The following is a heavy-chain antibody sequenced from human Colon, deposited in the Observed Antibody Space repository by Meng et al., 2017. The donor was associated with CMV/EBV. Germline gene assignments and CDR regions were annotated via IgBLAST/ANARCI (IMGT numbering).Heavy chain of an antibody. Sequence: SGYTFSSYGISWVRQAPGQGLEWMGWISTYNGNTDYAQKFQGRVTMTTDTLTSTAYMELTSLTSDDTAVFYCARAREVGYSAYDYYDFWGQGTLVTVSS. CDR3: ARAREVGYSAYDYYDF. V-gene: IGHV1-18*01. D-gene: IGHD5-12*01. CDR1: GYTFSSYG. CDR2: ISTYNGNT. J-gene: IGHJ4*02.